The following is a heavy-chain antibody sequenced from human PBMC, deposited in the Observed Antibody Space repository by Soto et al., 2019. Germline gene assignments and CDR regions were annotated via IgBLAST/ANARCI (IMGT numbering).Heavy chain of an antibody. D-gene: IGHD3-9*01. CDR1: GYTFTSYY. J-gene: IGHJ4*02. Sequence: ASVKVSCKASGYTFTSYYMRWVRQAPGQGLEWMGIINPSGGSTSYAQKFQGRVTMTRDTSTSTVYMELSSLRSEDTAVYYCARAETHYDILTGPFDYWGQGTLVTVSS. CDR2: INPSGGST. CDR3: ARAETHYDILTGPFDY. V-gene: IGHV1-46*01.